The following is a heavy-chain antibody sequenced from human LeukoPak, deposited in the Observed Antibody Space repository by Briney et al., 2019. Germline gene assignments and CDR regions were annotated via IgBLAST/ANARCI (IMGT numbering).Heavy chain of an antibody. V-gene: IGHV4-61*01. CDR1: GGSVSSGSYY. CDR2: IYYSGST. CDR3: ARESGGGYVAKYYYYGMDV. D-gene: IGHD2-15*01. Sequence: PSETLSLTCTVSGGSVSSGSYYWSWIRQPPGKGLEWIGNIYYSGSTNYNPSLKSRVTISVDTSKNQFSLKLSSVTAADTAVYYCARESGGGYVAKYYYYGMDVWGQGTTVTVSS. J-gene: IGHJ6*02.